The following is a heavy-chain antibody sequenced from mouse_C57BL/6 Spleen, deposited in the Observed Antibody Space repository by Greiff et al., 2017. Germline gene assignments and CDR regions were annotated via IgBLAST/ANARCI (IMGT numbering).Heavy chain of an antibody. CDR1: GYAFSSYW. CDR3: AREDDGYYLGY. Sequence: QVQLQQSGAELVKPGASVKISCKASGYAFSSYWMNWVKQRPGKGLEWIGQIYPGDGDTNYNGKFKGKATLTADKSSSTAYLQLSSLTSEDSAVYFFAREDDGYYLGYWGQGTTLTVSS. V-gene: IGHV1-80*01. D-gene: IGHD2-3*01. CDR2: IYPGDGDT. J-gene: IGHJ2*01.